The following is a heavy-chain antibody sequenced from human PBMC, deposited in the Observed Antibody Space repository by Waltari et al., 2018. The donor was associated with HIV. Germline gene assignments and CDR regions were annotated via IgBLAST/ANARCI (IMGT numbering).Heavy chain of an antibody. J-gene: IGHJ4*02. V-gene: IGHV1-8*01. D-gene: IGHD3-10*01. CDR2: MNPHSGDT. CDR3: ARGQFTFDS. Sequence: QIQLVQSGPGVKNPGASVKVSCKAFGYPFTTYDINWGRQAPGQGLEWMGWMNPHSGDTGSAQQFQGRLTMTRDTSMSTAFMELNNLRPEDTAIYYCARGQFTFDSWGQGALVTVSS. CDR1: GYPFTTYD.